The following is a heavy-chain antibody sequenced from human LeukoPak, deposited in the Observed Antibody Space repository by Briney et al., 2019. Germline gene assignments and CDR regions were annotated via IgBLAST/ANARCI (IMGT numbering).Heavy chain of an antibody. J-gene: IGHJ5*02. CDR2: IYYSGST. CDR3: ARVISSGWENNWFDP. CDR1: GDSISSSSYY. Sequence: SETLSLTCAVSGDSISSSSYYWGWIRQPPGKGLEWIGSIYYSGSTYYNPSLKSRVTISVDTSKNQFSLRLTSVTAADTALYYCARVISSGWENNWFDPWGQGTLVTVSS. D-gene: IGHD6-19*01. V-gene: IGHV4-39*07.